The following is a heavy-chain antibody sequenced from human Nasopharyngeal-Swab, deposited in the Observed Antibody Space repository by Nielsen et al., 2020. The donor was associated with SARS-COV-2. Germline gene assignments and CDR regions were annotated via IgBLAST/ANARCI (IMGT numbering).Heavy chain of an antibody. D-gene: IGHD3-10*01. Sequence: GESLQISCAASGFTFSNAWMSWVRQAPGKGLEWVGRIKSKTDGGTTDYAAPVKGRFTISRDDSKSTLYLQMNSLKTEDTAVYYCTPASKLLWFGMDVWGQGTTVTVSS. J-gene: IGHJ6*02. V-gene: IGHV3-15*01. CDR3: TPASKLLWFGMDV. CDR1: GFTFSNAW. CDR2: IKSKTDGGTT.